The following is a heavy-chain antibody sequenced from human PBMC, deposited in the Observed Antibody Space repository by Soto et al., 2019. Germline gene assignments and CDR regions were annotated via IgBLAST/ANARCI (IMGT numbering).Heavy chain of an antibody. CDR1: GYTFTSYG. Sequence: ASVKVSCKASGYTFTSYGISWVRQAPGQGLEWMGWISAYNGSTNYAQKLQGRVTMTTDTSTSTAYMELRSLRSDDTAVYYCARDAYCSSTSCYTGDIVATISYYGMDVWGQGTTVTVSS. V-gene: IGHV1-18*01. CDR2: ISAYNGST. D-gene: IGHD2-2*02. CDR3: ARDAYCSSTSCYTGDIVATISYYGMDV. J-gene: IGHJ6*02.